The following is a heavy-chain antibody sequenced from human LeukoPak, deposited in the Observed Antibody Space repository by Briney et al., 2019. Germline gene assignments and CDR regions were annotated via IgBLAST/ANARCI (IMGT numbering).Heavy chain of an antibody. V-gene: IGHV3-23*01. CDR2: ISGSAGST. CDR3: VKFGAALPQKRLGTNTFDY. CDR1: GFTFSSYA. D-gene: IGHD6-6*01. Sequence: GGSLRLSCAASGFTFSSYAMSWVRQAPGKGLKWVSAISGSAGSTYYADSVKGRFTISRDNSTNTLYLQMNSLRAEDTAVYYCVKFGAALPQKRLGTNTFDYWGQGTLVTVSS. J-gene: IGHJ4*02.